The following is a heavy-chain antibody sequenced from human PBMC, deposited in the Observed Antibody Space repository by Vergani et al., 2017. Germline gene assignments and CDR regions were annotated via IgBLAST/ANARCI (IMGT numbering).Heavy chain of an antibody. Sequence: QVQLLESGPGLVKPLQTLSLTCSVSGESITRHSYYWTWIRQPAGKPLEWVGHIYVDGSTNYNPPLKSRVSISLDTSKNQLSLRLTSVTAADTAVFYCVRGRYSGSSSPYYDLWGHGTLVRVSS. CDR2: IYVDGST. CDR3: VRGRYSGSSSPYYDL. V-gene: IGHV4-61*02. D-gene: IGHD1-26*01. CDR1: GESITRHSYY. J-gene: IGHJ4*01.